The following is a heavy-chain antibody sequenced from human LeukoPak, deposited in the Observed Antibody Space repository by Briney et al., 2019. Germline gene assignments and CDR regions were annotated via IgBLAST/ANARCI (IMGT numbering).Heavy chain of an antibody. CDR3: ARAPPSYCSSTSCYVDWFDP. Sequence: ASVKVSCKASGYTFTGYYMHWVRQAPGQGLECMGWINPNSGGTNYAQKFQGRVTMTRDTSISTAYMELSRLRSDDTAVYYCARAPPSYCSSTSCYVDWFDPWGQGTLVTVSS. CDR1: GYTFTGYY. CDR2: INPNSGGT. D-gene: IGHD2-2*01. V-gene: IGHV1-2*02. J-gene: IGHJ5*02.